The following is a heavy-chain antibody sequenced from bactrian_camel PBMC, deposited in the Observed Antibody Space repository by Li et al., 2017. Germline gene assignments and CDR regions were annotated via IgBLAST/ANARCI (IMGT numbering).Heavy chain of an antibody. CDR3: ATDPAVQRAQSLAPQYKY. Sequence: DVQLVESGGGSVQAGGSLRLSCAATGYTFGRHCMGWFRQAPGKEREEVVAFGSDGSTKHYADSVKGRFTVTHDNAKNTLTLVMNSLKPEDTAMYYCATDPAVQRAQSLAPQYKYWGQGTQVTVS. J-gene: IGHJ4*01. D-gene: IGHD4*01. V-gene: IGHV3S59*01. CDR1: GYTFGRHC. CDR2: FGSDGSTK.